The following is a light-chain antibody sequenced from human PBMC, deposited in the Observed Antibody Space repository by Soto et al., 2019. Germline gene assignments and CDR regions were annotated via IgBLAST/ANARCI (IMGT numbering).Light chain of an antibody. CDR2: DAS. Sequence: DIQMTQSPSSLSASVGVRVTITCRANEDISNYLIWYQQKPGRAPKLLIYDASTLERGVPSRFRGSGSGSHCNSTISSLLPNDVGSSDDQHYENLRLRSSGPGT. V-gene: IGKV1-33*01. CDR3: QHYENLRLRS. J-gene: IGKJ2*01. CDR1: EDISNY.